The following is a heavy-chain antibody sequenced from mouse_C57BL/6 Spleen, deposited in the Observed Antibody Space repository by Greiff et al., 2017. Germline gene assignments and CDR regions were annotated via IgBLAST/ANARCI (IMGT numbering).Heavy chain of an antibody. D-gene: IGHD2-1*01. J-gene: IGHJ4*01. CDR3: ARLMRYYCNYVDYAMDY. Sequence: VQLQQPGAELVKPGASVKLSCKASGYTFTSYWMQWVKQRPGQGLEWIGEIDPSDSYTNYNQKFKGKATLTVDKSSSTAYMQLSSLTSEDSAVYYCARLMRYYCNYVDYAMDYWGQGTSVTVSS. CDR2: IDPSDSYT. CDR1: GYTFTSYW. V-gene: IGHV1-50*01.